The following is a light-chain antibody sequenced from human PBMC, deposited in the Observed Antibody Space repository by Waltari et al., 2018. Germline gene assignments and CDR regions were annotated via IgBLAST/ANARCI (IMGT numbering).Light chain of an antibody. Sequence: QSALTQPASVSGSPGQSITISCTGSSSDVGGYNYVSWYQQYPGKVPKIMIYEVNNRPSGVSSRFSGSKSGTSASLAITGLQAEDEADYYCQSYDTSLSVVFGGGTKLTV. CDR2: EVN. CDR3: QSYDTSLSVV. CDR1: SSDVGGYNY. J-gene: IGLJ2*01. V-gene: IGLV2-14*01.